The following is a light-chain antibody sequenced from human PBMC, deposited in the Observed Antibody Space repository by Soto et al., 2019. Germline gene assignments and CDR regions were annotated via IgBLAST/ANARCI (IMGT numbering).Light chain of an antibody. CDR2: GAS. CDR3: QPYNNWPPIT. J-gene: IGKJ5*01. Sequence: EIVMTQSPATLSVSPVQRATLSCRASQSVNSNLAWYQQKPGQAPRLLIYGASTRATGIPARFSGSGSGTEFTLTISSLQSEDFAVYYCQPYNNWPPITFGQGTRLEI. CDR1: QSVNSN. V-gene: IGKV3-15*01.